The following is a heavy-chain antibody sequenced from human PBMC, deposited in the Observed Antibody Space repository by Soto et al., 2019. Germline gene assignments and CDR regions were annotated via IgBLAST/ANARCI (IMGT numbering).Heavy chain of an antibody. V-gene: IGHV4-31*03. CDR3: ARELPQRQGRNMDV. Sequence: PSEPLSLTCTVPGGSMTSGDQYWTWIRHRPGEGLEWFGYINHRGSLYYNPSLKSRVSMSVDTSKNQFSLNLSSVTAADTAVYYCARELPQRQGRNMDVWGQGTTVTVSS. J-gene: IGHJ6*02. D-gene: IGHD1-1*01. CDR1: GGSMTSGDQY. CDR2: INHRGSL.